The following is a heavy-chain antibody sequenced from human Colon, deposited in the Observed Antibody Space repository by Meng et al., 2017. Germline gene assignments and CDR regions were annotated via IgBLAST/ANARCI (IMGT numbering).Heavy chain of an antibody. D-gene: IGHD3-9*01. CDR1: GSTLSRYA. CDR3: TSPIY. CDR2: INLGNGNT. J-gene: IGHJ4*02. Sequence: GPLVKTGAEVKKPGAAVKVSCKASGSTLSRYAVHWVRQAPGQRLEWMGWINLGNGNTKYSQNFQGRVTITRDTSASTAYMELSSLTSEDTAVYYCTSPIYWSQGTLVTVSS. V-gene: IGHV1-3*01.